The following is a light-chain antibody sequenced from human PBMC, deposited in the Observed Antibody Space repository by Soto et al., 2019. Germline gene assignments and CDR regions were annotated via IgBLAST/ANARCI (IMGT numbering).Light chain of an antibody. CDR3: LQYDSYSVT. J-gene: IGKJ5*01. CDR2: GAT. CDR1: QSVSIL. Sequence: EIVMTQAPATLSVSPEERATLSCRASQSVSILLAWYQKQPGQAPRLLIHGATTRATGIPARFSGSGSATDFTLTISRLQSEDFGTYYCLQYDSYSVTFGQGTRLEIK. V-gene: IGKV3D-15*01.